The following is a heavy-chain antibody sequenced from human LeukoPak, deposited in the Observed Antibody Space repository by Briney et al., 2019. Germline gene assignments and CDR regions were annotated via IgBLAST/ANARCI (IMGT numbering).Heavy chain of an antibody. V-gene: IGHV4-31*03. Sequence: SETLSLTCTVSGGSISSGGYYWSWIRQHPGKGLEWIGYIYYSGSTYYNPSLKSRVTISVDTSEKQFSLKLSSVTAADTAVYYCARERPVVPAAILWSWFDPWGQGTLVTVSS. CDR2: IYYSGST. J-gene: IGHJ5*02. CDR3: ARERPVVPAAILWSWFDP. CDR1: GGSISSGGYY. D-gene: IGHD2-2*01.